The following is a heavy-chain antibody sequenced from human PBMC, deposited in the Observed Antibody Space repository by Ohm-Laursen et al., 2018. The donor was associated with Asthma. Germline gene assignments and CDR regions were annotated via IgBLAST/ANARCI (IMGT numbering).Heavy chain of an antibody. CDR3: ARIGPEWELPGREYSLHH. Sequence: SLRLSCAASGFTVSSNYMSWVRQAPGKGLEWVASISTASTFIYYADSVRGRFTTSRDNAKNSVYLQMNSLRAEDTALYYCARIGPEWELPGREYSLHHWGQGTQVTVSS. V-gene: IGHV3-21*01. CDR2: ISTASTFI. D-gene: IGHD1-26*01. J-gene: IGHJ1*01. CDR1: GFTVSSNY.